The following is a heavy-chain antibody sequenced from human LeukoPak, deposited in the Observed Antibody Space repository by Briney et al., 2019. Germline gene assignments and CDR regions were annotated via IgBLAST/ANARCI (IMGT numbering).Heavy chain of an antibody. J-gene: IGHJ4*02. CDR3: VKTTAGYSSGRFPGWPIDY. CDR1: GFTFRSYA. Sequence: GGSLRLSCAASGFTFRSYAIYWVRQAPGKGLEWVSGISGSGGDTYFADSVKGRFTISRDHSKNTVFLQMDSLRVEDTAVYYCVKTTAGYSSGRFPGWPIDYWGQGTLVIVSS. V-gene: IGHV3-23*01. CDR2: ISGSGGDT. D-gene: IGHD6-19*01.